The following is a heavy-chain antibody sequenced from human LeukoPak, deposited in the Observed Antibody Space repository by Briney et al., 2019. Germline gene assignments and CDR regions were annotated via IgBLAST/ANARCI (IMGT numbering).Heavy chain of an antibody. J-gene: IGHJ4*02. CDR1: GFTFSSYS. CDR3: ARVGYCSSTSYHFFDY. V-gene: IGHV3-21*01. Sequence: GGSLRLSCVASGFTFSSYSMNWVRQAPGKGLEWVSSISSSSSYIYYADSVKGRFTISRDDAKNSLYLQMNSLRAEDTAVYYCARVGYCSSTSYHFFDYWGQGTQVTVSS. D-gene: IGHD2-2*01. CDR2: ISSSSSYI.